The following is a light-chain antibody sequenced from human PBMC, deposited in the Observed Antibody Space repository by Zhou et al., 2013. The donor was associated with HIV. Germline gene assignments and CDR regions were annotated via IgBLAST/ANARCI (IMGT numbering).Light chain of an antibody. CDR2: GAF. Sequence: EIVLTQSPGTLSLSPGERATLSCRASQSVSSSYLAWYQQKPGQAPRLLIYGAFTRATGIPDRFSGSGSGTDFTLTISRLEPEDFAVYYCQQRYIGITFGGGTKVDIK. CDR1: QSVSSSY. CDR3: QQRYIGIT. J-gene: IGKJ4*01. V-gene: IGKV3-20*01.